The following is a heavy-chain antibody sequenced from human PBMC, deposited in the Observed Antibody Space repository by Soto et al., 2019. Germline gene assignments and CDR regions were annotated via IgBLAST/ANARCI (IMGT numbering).Heavy chain of an antibody. D-gene: IGHD3-3*01. J-gene: IGHJ4*02. CDR2: ISYDGSNK. V-gene: IGHV3-30*18. CDR1: GFTFSSYG. Sequence: QVQLVESGGGVVQPGRSLRLSCAASGFTFSSYGMHWVRQAPGKGLEWVAVISYDGSNKYYADSVKGRFTISRDNSKNTLYLQMNSLRAEDTAVYYCAKDQGVRGWSGCTYWGQGTLVTVSS. CDR3: AKDQGVRGWSGCTY.